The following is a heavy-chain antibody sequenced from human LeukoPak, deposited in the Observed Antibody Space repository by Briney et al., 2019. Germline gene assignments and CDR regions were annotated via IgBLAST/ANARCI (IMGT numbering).Heavy chain of an antibody. J-gene: IGHJ4*02. CDR2: ISYYGSNK. CDR3: ARTTTPHYYGSGSYALGY. D-gene: IGHD3-10*01. CDR1: GFTFSTYA. Sequence: GGSLRLSRAASGFTFSTYAMHWVRQGPGKGLEWVAVISYYGSNKYYADSVKGRFTISRDNSKNTLYLQMSSLSAEDTAVYYCARTTTPHYYGSGSYALGYWGQGTLVTVPS. V-gene: IGHV3-30-3*01.